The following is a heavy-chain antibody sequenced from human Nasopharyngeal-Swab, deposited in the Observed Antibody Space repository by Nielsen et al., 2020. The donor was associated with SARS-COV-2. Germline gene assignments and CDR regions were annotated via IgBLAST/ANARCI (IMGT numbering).Heavy chain of an antibody. Sequence: GGSLRLSCAASGFTFSSYSMNWVRQAPGKGLEWVSSISSSSSYIYYADSVKGRFTISRDNAKNLLYLQMNSLRAEDTAVYYCARALRWGAFDIWGQGTMVTVSS. CDR2: ISSSSSYI. CDR1: GFTFSSYS. V-gene: IGHV3-21*01. D-gene: IGHD4-23*01. J-gene: IGHJ3*02. CDR3: ARALRWGAFDI.